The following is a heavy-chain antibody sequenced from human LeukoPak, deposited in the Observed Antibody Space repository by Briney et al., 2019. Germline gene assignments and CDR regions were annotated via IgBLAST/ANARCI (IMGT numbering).Heavy chain of an antibody. D-gene: IGHD2-21*01. CDR2: IYHSGST. J-gene: IGHJ6*02. V-gene: IGHV4-30-2*01. Sequence: PSETLSLTCAVSGGSISSGGYSWSWIRQPPGEGLEWIGCIYHSGSTYYNPSLKSRVTMSVDRSKNQFSLKLSSVTAADTAVYYCARGGAYDGYYYYGMDVWGQGTTVTVSS. CDR1: GGSISSGGYS. CDR3: ARGGAYDGYYYYGMDV.